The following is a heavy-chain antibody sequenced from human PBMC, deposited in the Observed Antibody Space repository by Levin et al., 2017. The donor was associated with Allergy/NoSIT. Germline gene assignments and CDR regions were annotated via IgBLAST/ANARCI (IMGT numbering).Heavy chain of an antibody. CDR3: ARIQLWLRRPYDMDI. V-gene: IGHV3-48*03. J-gene: IGHJ6*02. CDR2: ISSSDNTI. Sequence: PGGSLRLSCAASGFPFSSYEMNWVRQAPGKGLEWVSHISSSDNTIYYADSVKGRFTISRDNAKNSLYLQMHSLRAEDTAVYYCARIQLWLRRPYDMDIWGQGTTVTVSS. D-gene: IGHD5-18*01. CDR1: GFPFSSYE.